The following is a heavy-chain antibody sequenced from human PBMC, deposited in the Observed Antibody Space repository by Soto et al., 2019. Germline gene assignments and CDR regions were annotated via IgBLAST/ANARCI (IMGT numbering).Heavy chain of an antibody. D-gene: IGHD3-16*01. CDR2: IYYSGST. CDR1: GGSISSYY. CDR3: ATGGGPTWFDP. Sequence: QVQLQESGPGLVKPSETLSLTCTVSGGSISSYYWSWIRQPPGKGLEWIGYIYYSGSTNYNPSLKSRVTISVDTSKNQFSLKLSSVTAADTAVYYCATGGGPTWFDPWGQGTLVTVSS. J-gene: IGHJ5*02. V-gene: IGHV4-59*03.